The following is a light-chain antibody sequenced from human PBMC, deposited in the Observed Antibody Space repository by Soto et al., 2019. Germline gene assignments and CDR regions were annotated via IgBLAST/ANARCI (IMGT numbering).Light chain of an antibody. Sequence: QSALPQPPSASGSPGQSVTISCTGTSSDVGDYNYVSWYQHHPGKAPKLMIYEVNNRPSGVPDRFSGSKSGNTASLTVSGLQAEDEADHYCISYAGSNNVCPYVFGTGTKLTVL. V-gene: IGLV2-8*01. CDR3: ISYAGSNNVCPYV. J-gene: IGLJ1*01. CDR1: SSDVGDYNY. CDR2: EVN.